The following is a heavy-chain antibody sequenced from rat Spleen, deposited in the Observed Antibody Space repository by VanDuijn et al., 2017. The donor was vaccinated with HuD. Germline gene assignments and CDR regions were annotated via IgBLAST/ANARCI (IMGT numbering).Heavy chain of an antibody. D-gene: IGHD4-3*01. CDR1: GFSLTDYS. CDR2: IWAGGGT. Sequence: EVQLKESGPGLVQPSQTLSLTCTVSGFSLTDYSVHWVRQPPGKSLVWMGTIWAGGGTNYNSAVQSRLSISRDTSKSQIFLKMNRLQPEDTGTYYCARHLREASGVMDVWGQGASVTVSS. J-gene: IGHJ4*01. V-gene: IGHV2S63*01. CDR3: ARHLREASGVMDV.